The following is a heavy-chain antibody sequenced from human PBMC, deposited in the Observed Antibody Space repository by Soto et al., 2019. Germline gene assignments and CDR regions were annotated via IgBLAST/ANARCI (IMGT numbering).Heavy chain of an antibody. Sequence: PGGSLRLSCTTSGLTFGDYAMSWVRQAPGKGLEWVGFIRSKAYGATTEYAASVKGRFTISRDDSKSIAYLQMSSLKTEDTALYYCTRVSLRFLEWLGAFDIWGQGTMVTVSS. D-gene: IGHD3-3*01. V-gene: IGHV3-49*04. CDR3: TRVSLRFLEWLGAFDI. CDR2: IRSKAYGATT. CDR1: GLTFGDYA. J-gene: IGHJ3*02.